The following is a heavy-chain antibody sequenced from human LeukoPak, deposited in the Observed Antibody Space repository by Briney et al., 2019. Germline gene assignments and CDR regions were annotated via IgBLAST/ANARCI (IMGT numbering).Heavy chain of an antibody. V-gene: IGHV1-2*02. CDR2: INPNSGGT. Sequence: GASVKVSCKASGYTFTGYYMHWVRQAPGQGLEWMGWINPNSGGTNYAQKFQGRVTMTRDTSISTAYMELSRLRSDDTAVYYCARDLFGDGGVFWSGYSTYTYNWFDPWGQGTLVTVSS. CDR1: GYTFTGYY. CDR3: ARDLFGDGGVFWSGYSTYTYNWFDP. D-gene: IGHD3-3*01. J-gene: IGHJ5*02.